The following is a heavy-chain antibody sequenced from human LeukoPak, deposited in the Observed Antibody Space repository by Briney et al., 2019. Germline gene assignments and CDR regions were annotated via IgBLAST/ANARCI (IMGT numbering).Heavy chain of an antibody. V-gene: IGHV4-34*01. CDR2: INHSGST. CDR3: ARVPIRFLEWSIDY. Sequence: PSETLSLTCAVYGGSFSGYYWSWIRQPPGKGLEWIGEINHSGSTNYNPSLKSRVTISVDTSKNQFSLKLSSVTAADTAVYYCARVPIRFLEWSIDYWGQGTLVTVPS. J-gene: IGHJ4*02. CDR1: GGSFSGYY. D-gene: IGHD3-3*01.